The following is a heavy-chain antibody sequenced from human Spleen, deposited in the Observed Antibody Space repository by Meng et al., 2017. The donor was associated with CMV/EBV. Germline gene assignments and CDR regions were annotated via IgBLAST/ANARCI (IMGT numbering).Heavy chain of an antibody. CDR2: IWYDGSNK. D-gene: IGHD1-14*01. Sequence: GESLKISCAASGFTFDDHAMHWVRQAPGKGLEWVAFIWYDGSNKYYADSVKGRFTISRDNAKNSLYLQMNSLRPEDTALYFCAKRKVDTTWYYFDYWGPGTLVTVSS. V-gene: IGHV3-30*02. J-gene: IGHJ4*02. CDR1: GFTFDDHA. CDR3: AKRKVDTTWYYFDY.